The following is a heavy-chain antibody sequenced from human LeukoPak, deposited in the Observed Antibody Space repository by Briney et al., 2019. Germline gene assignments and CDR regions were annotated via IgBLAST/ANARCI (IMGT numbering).Heavy chain of an antibody. CDR1: GFTFGDYV. V-gene: IGHV3-49*03. CDR3: SRFYGFDP. CDR2: IRTDGTA. Sequence: PGGSLRLSCTASGFTFGDYVVSWFRQAPGKGLEWVGFIRTDGTAEYVASVIGRFTISRDDSKGIAYLQMNNLKVEDTAVYYCSRFYGFDPWGQGTLVIVSS. D-gene: IGHD3-10*01. J-gene: IGHJ5*02.